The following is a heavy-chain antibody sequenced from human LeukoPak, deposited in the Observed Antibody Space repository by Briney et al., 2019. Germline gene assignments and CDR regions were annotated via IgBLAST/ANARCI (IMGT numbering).Heavy chain of an antibody. V-gene: IGHV3-53*01. Sequence: GGSLRLSCAASGFTVSSNYMSWARQAPGKGLEWVSVIYSGGSTYYADSVKGRFTISRDNSKNTLYLQMNSLRAEDTAVYYCARDTPTELRLGELSLYLGAFDIWGQGTMVTVSS. D-gene: IGHD3-16*02. CDR2: IYSGGST. J-gene: IGHJ3*02. CDR1: GFTVSSNY. CDR3: ARDTPTELRLGELSLYLGAFDI.